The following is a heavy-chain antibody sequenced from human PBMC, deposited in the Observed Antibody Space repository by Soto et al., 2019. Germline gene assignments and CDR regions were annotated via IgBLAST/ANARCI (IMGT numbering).Heavy chain of an antibody. CDR3: ARDYYDSSPQPTNWFDP. Sequence: GASVKVSCKASGYTFTSYAMHWVRQAPGQRLEWMGWINAGNGNTKYSQKFQGRVTITRDTSASTAYMELSSLRSEDTAVYYCARDYYDSSPQPTNWFDPWGQGTLVTVSS. J-gene: IGHJ5*02. CDR2: INAGNGNT. V-gene: IGHV1-3*01. CDR1: GYTFTSYA. D-gene: IGHD3-22*01.